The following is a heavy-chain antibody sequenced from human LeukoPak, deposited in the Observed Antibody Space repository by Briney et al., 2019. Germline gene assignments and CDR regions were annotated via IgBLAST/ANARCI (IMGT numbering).Heavy chain of an antibody. CDR3: ARSGSDFDY. CDR1: GFTLTTYW. D-gene: IGHD1-26*01. Sequence: GGSLRFSCAASGFTLTTYWMSWLRQAQGKGLEWVANIKEDGSEIHYVDSGKGTFTMSTANAENSLYLQMDSLRAEDTAVYYCARSGSDFDYWGQGTLVTVSS. CDR2: IKEDGSEI. J-gene: IGHJ4*02. V-gene: IGHV3-7*01.